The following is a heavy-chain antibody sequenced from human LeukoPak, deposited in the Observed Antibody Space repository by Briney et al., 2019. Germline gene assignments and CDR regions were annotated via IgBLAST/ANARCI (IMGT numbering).Heavy chain of an antibody. Sequence: GGSLRLSCAASGFAFSSFSMNWVRRVPGKGLEWVSVIYSGGNTYYADSVEGRFTMSRDNSKNTLYLQMNSLRAEDTAVYYCARGIGSQLRSGWFDPWGQGTLVTVSS. J-gene: IGHJ5*02. CDR1: GFAFSSFS. CDR3: ARGIGSQLRSGWFDP. V-gene: IGHV3-66*01. CDR2: IYSGGNT. D-gene: IGHD3-3*01.